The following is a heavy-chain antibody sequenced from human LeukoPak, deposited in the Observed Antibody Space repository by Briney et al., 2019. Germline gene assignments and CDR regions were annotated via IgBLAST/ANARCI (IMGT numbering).Heavy chain of an antibody. D-gene: IGHD1-26*01. J-gene: IGHJ5*02. Sequence: SETLSLICTVSGGSISSGSYYWSWIRQPAGKGLEWIGRIYTSGSTNHNPSLKSRVTISVDTSTNPSSLKLSSVTAADTAVYYCARGLYSGSSGWGWFDPWGQGTLVTVSS. CDR2: IYTSGST. CDR3: ARGLYSGSSGWGWFDP. CDR1: GGSISSGSYY. V-gene: IGHV4-61*02.